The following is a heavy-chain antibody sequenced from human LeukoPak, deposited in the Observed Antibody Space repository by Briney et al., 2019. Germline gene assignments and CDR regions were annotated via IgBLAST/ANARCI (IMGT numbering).Heavy chain of an antibody. CDR3: ARGRRGSYFQDY. CDR1: GDSISSRDSY. Sequence: SETLSLTCTVSGDSISSRDSYWGWIRQHPGKGLEWIGSMWFGGTTYYNPSLKSRVTISVDTSKNQFSLKLSSVTAADTAVYYCARGRRGSYFQDYWGQGTLVTVSS. CDR2: MWFGGTT. J-gene: IGHJ4*02. V-gene: IGHV4-39*07. D-gene: IGHD1-26*01.